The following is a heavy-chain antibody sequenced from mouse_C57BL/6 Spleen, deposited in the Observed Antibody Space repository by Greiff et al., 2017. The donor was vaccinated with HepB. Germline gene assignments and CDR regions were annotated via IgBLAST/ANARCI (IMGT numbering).Heavy chain of an antibody. V-gene: IGHV5-6*01. CDR1: GFTFSSYG. J-gene: IGHJ4*01. CDR2: IISGGSYT. D-gene: IGHD2-3*01. CDR3: ARHEWLLPSYAMDY. Sequence: EVQLVESGGDLVKPGGSLKLSCAASGFTFSSYGMSWVRQTPDKRLEWVATIISGGSYTYYPDSVKGRFTISRDNAKNTLYLQMSSLKSEDTAMYYCARHEWLLPSYAMDYWGQGTSVTVSS.